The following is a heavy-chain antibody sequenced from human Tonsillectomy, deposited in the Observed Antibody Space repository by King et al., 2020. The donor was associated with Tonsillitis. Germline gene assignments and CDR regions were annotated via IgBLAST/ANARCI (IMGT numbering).Heavy chain of an antibody. CDR2: IYYSGST. V-gene: IGHV4-59*08. CDR1: GGSISSYY. CDR3: ARYGQLRGAFDV. J-gene: IGHJ3*01. Sequence: QVQLQESGPGLLKPSETLSLTCTVFGGSISSYYWSWIRQPPGKGLEWIGYIYYSGSTNYNPSLKSRVTISVDTSKNQFSLKLSSVTAADTAVYYCARYGQLRGAFDVWGQGTMVTVSS. D-gene: IGHD5-24*01.